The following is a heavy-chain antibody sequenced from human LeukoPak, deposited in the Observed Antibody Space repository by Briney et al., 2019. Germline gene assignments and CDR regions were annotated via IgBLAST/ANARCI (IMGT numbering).Heavy chain of an antibody. CDR2: IYTSGST. CDR1: VGSISSYY. V-gene: IGHV4-4*07. CDR3: ERLNPRYSSGWVQYYYYMDV. J-gene: IGHJ6*03. Sequence: PSETLSLTCTVSVGSISSYYWSWIRQPAGKGLEWVGRIYTSGSTNYNPSLKSRVTVSVDKSKNQFSLQMSSVTAADTAVYYCERLNPRYSSGWVQYYYYMDVRGKGTTVTVS. D-gene: IGHD6-19*01.